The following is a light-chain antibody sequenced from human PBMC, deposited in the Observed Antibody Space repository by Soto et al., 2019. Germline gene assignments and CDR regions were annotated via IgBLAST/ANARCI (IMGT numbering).Light chain of an antibody. CDR2: GAS. J-gene: IGKJ4*01. CDR3: QQYNSYLLT. Sequence: EILMTQSPGTLSLSPGERANLSCRASQSVSNNYLAWYQQKPGQAPRLLIYGASNRATGIPDRFSGSGSGTDFTLTISSLQPDDFATYYCQQYNSYLLTFGGGTKV. V-gene: IGKV3-20*01. CDR1: QSVSNNY.